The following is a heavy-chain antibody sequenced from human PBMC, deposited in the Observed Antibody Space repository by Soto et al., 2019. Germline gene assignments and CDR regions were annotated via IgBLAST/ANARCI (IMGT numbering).Heavy chain of an antibody. Sequence: GASVKVSCKASGGTFSSYAISWVRQAPGQGLEWMGGIIPIFGTANYAQKFQGRVTITADKSTSTAYMELSSLRSEDTAVYYCARDRGCSSTSCYGSVRYYFDYWGQGTLVTVSS. CDR3: ARDRGCSSTSCYGSVRYYFDY. CDR2: IIPIFGTA. CDR1: GGTFSSYA. J-gene: IGHJ4*02. V-gene: IGHV1-69*06. D-gene: IGHD2-2*01.